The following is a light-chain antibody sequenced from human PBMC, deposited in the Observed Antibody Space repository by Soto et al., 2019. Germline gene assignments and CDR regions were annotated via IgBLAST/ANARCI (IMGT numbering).Light chain of an antibody. CDR1: QGISSY. J-gene: IGKJ1*01. V-gene: IGKV1-8*01. CDR3: QQTYSNPRT. CDR2: DAS. Sequence: AIRMTQSPSSLSASTGDRVTITCRASQGISSYLAWYQQKPGKAPNLLIYDASTLHSGVPSRFSGGGSGTDFTLTISSLQPEDSATYYCQQTYSNPRTFGQGTKVDIK.